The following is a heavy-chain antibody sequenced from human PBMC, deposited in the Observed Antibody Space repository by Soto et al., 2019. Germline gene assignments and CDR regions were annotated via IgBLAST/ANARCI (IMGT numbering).Heavy chain of an antibody. J-gene: IGHJ6*02. Sequence: TGGEMRVWRVGSGLIFSRYGMIGVRQVLGQGLEWVSGITDSGDITYHSESVKGRFTISRDNSKNTLYPHMNSLRPEDTPVYYCAKNGGAAARPGYPANSHYSMSVPGQGTPVPVYS. CDR1: GLIFSRYG. CDR3: AKNGGAAARPGYPANSHYSMSV. CDR2: ITDSGDIT. D-gene: IGHD6-6*01. V-gene: IGHV3-23*01.